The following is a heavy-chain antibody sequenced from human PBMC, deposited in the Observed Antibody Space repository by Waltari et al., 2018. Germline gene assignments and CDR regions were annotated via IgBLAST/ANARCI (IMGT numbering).Heavy chain of an antibody. CDR1: GFILSTLW. CDR2: IKIDGSSA. J-gene: IGHJ4*02. V-gene: IGHV3-74*01. CDR3: ARGGDDDNWYPGFFDS. D-gene: IGHD1-1*01. Sequence: EVQLVESGGGLVQPGGSLRLSCDASGFILSTLWLHWVHQAPGKGLLWVSRIKIDGSSARYADSVKGRFVVSRDNAKNTLYLEINSLGAEDTAVYYCARGGDDDNWYPGFFDSWGQGTLVTVSS.